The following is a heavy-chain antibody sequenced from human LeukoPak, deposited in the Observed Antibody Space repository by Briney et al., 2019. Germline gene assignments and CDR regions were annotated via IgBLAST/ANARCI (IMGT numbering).Heavy chain of an antibody. D-gene: IGHD2-2*01. CDR2: ISGSGGST. V-gene: IGHV3-23*01. J-gene: IGHJ6*02. Sequence: AISGSGGSTYYADSVKGRFTISRDNSKNTLYLQMNSLRAEDTAVYYCAKDREDIVVVPAAGGGYYYHYYGMDVWGQGTTVSVSS. CDR3: AKDREDIVVVPAAGGGYYYHYYGMDV.